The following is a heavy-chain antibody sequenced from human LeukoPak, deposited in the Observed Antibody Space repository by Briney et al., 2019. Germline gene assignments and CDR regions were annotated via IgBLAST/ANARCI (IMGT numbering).Heavy chain of an antibody. J-gene: IGHJ4*02. Sequence: GGSLRLSCAASGFTFSSYWMHWVRQAPGKGLVWVSRINSDGSSTSYADSVKGRFTISRDNAMNTLYLQMNSLRAEDTAVYYCARGGSWRQQLLYYWGQGTLVTVSS. V-gene: IGHV3-74*01. CDR3: ARGGSWRQQLLYY. CDR2: INSDGSST. CDR1: GFTFSSYW. D-gene: IGHD6-13*01.